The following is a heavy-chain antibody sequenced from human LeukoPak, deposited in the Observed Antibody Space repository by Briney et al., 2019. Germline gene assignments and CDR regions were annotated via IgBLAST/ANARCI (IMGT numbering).Heavy chain of an antibody. J-gene: IGHJ4*02. V-gene: IGHV5-51*01. Sequence: GEPLKISCKGSGYSFTNYWIGWVRQMPGRGLEWMGIIFPGDSDTRYNPSFQGQVTISADKSISTAYLQWSSLKASDTAMYYCTCATPYYYGSGSYYTDYWGQGTLVTVSS. CDR2: IFPGDSDT. D-gene: IGHD3-10*01. CDR3: TCATPYYYGSGSYYTDY. CDR1: GYSFTNYW.